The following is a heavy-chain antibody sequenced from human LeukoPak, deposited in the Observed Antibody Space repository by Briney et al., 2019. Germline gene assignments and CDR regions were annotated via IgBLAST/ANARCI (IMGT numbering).Heavy chain of an antibody. CDR1: GYTFTGYY. D-gene: IGHD6-6*01. CDR2: INPNSGGT. Sequence: GASVKVSCKASGYTFTGYYMHWVRQAPGQGLEWMGRINPNSGGTNYEQKFQGRVTMTRDTSISTAYMELSRLRSDDTAVYYCARGVRASGSSAVLFDYWGQGTLVTVSS. J-gene: IGHJ4*02. V-gene: IGHV1-2*06. CDR3: ARGVRASGSSAVLFDY.